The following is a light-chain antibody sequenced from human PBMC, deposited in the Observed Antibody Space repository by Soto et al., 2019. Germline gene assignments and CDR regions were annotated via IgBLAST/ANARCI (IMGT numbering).Light chain of an antibody. CDR1: ALSNQY. V-gene: IGLV3-25*03. J-gene: IGLJ2*01. CDR3: QSADGSGSYVV. CDR2: KYT. Sequence: SYELTQPPSVSVSPGQTARITCSGDALSNQYAYWYQQKPGQAPVLLIYKYTERPSGIPERFSGSSSGTTVTLTISGVQAEDEADYCCQSADGSGSYVVFGGGTKLTVL.